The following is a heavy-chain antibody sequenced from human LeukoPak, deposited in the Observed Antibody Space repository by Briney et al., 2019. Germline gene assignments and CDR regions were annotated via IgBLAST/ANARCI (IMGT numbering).Heavy chain of an antibody. D-gene: IGHD6-13*01. CDR1: GYTFTSYD. V-gene: IGHV1-8*03. CDR2: MNPNSGNT. Sequence: GASVKVSCKASGYTFTSYDINWVRQATGQGLEWMGWMNPNSGNTGYAQKFQGRVTITRNTSISTAYMELSSLRSEDTAVYYCARGRAGYEYSSSWRLSWFDPWGQGTLVTVSS. CDR3: ARGRAGYEYSSSWRLSWFDP. J-gene: IGHJ5*02.